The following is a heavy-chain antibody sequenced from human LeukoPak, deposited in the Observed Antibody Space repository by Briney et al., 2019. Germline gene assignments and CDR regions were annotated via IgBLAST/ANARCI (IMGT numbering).Heavy chain of an antibody. D-gene: IGHD6-13*01. J-gene: IGHJ5*02. Sequence: PSETLSLTCTVSGGSISTYYWSWIRQPPGKGLEWIGYIYYSGSTHHNPSLKSRVTMSVDTSKNQLSLKLNSVTAADTATYYCARQVTAAAGTNWFDPWGQGTLVTVSS. CDR3: ARQVTAAAGTNWFDP. V-gene: IGHV4-59*08. CDR2: IYYSGST. CDR1: GGSISTYY.